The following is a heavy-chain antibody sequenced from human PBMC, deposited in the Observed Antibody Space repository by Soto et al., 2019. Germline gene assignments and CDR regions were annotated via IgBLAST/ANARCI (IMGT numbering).Heavy chain of an antibody. CDR2: IYYSGST. Sequence: QLQLQESGPGLVKPSETLSLTCTVSGGSISSSSYYWGWIRQPPGKGLEWIGSIYYSGSTYYNPSLTSRVTISVDTSKIQFSLKLSSVTAADTAVYYCVVFWRGYRSYYYYGMDVWGQGTTVTVSS. CDR3: VVFWRGYRSYYYYGMDV. CDR1: GGSISSSSYY. V-gene: IGHV4-39*01. J-gene: IGHJ6*02. D-gene: IGHD3-3*01.